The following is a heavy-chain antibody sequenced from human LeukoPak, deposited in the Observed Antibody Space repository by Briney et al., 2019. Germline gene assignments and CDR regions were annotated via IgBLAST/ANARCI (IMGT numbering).Heavy chain of an antibody. CDR1: GFTFSSYA. J-gene: IGHJ4*02. Sequence: TGGSLRLSCAASGFTFSSYAMSWVRQAPGKGLEWVSAISGSGGSTYYADSVKGRFTISRDNSKNTLYLQMNSLRAEDTAVYYCAKKLDSGSYFGYYFDYWGQGTLVTVSS. D-gene: IGHD1-26*01. CDR3: AKKLDSGSYFGYYFDY. CDR2: ISGSGGST. V-gene: IGHV3-23*01.